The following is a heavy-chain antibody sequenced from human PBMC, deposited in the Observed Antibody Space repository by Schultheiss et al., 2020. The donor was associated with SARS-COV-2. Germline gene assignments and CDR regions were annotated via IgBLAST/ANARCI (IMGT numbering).Heavy chain of an antibody. Sequence: SETLSLTCTVSGGSISSSSYYWGWIRQPPGKGLEWIGSIYYSGSTYYNPSLKSRVTISVDTSKNQFSLKLSSVTAADTAVYYCARGTPSLVVAAIDYWGQGTLVTVSS. CDR2: IYYSGST. CDR3: ARGTPSLVVAAIDY. D-gene: IGHD2-15*01. J-gene: IGHJ4*02. CDR1: GGSISSSSYY. V-gene: IGHV4-39*07.